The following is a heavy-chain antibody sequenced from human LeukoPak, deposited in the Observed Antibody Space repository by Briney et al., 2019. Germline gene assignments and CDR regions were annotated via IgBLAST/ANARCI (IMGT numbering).Heavy chain of an antibody. Sequence: SQTLSLTCTVSGGSISSGGYYWSWIRQPPGKGLEWIGYIYHSGSIYYNPSLKSRVTISVDRSKNQFSLKLSSVTAADTAVYYCARYNWKGGYWGQGTLVTVSS. D-gene: IGHD1-20*01. CDR1: GGSISSGGYY. CDR2: IYHSGSI. CDR3: ARYNWKGGY. V-gene: IGHV4-30-2*01. J-gene: IGHJ4*02.